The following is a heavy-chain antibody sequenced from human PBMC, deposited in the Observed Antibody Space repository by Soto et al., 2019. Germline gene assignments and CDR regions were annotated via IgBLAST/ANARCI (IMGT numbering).Heavy chain of an antibody. J-gene: IGHJ4*02. Sequence: QVQLQESGPGLVKPSQTLSLTCTVSGGSISSGDYYWSWIRQPPGKGLEWIGYIYYSGSTYYNPSPKGRITNSVDTSTTQFALRVSSVTAADTAGYYCAREGGEWFGELYSYWGQGTLVTVSS. D-gene: IGHD3-10*01. CDR2: IYYSGST. V-gene: IGHV4-30-4*01. CDR1: GGSISSGDYY. CDR3: AREGGEWFGELYSY.